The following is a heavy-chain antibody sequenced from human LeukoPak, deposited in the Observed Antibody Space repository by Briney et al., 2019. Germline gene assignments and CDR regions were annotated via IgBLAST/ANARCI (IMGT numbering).Heavy chain of an antibody. Sequence: PGGSLRLSCAASGFTVSSNYMSWVRQAPGKGLEWVSVIYSGGSTYYADSVKGRFTISRDNSKNTLYLQMNSLRAEDTAVYYCAREGRAMDNYCYYYMDVWGKGTTVTVSS. V-gene: IGHV3-53*01. CDR2: IYSGGST. J-gene: IGHJ6*03. D-gene: IGHD5-18*01. CDR3: AREGRAMDNYCYYYMDV. CDR1: GFTVSSNY.